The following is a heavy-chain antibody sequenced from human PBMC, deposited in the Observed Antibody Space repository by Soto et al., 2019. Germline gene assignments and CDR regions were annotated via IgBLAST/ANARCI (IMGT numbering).Heavy chain of an antibody. Sequence: GGSLRLSCAASGFTFSNYAVNWVRQAPGKGLEWVSIISYDGTNKYYADSVKGRFTISRDNSKNTLYLQMNSLRAEDTAVYYCAKVPWEIVLMVYEQWGQGTLVTVSS. D-gene: IGHD2-8*01. V-gene: IGHV3-30-3*01. CDR2: ISYDGTNK. CDR1: GFTFSNYA. CDR3: AKVPWEIVLMVYEQ. J-gene: IGHJ4*02.